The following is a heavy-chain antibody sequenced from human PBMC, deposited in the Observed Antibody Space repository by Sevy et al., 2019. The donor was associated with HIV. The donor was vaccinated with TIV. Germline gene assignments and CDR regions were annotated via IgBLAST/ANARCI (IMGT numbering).Heavy chain of an antibody. Sequence: ASVKVSCKASGYTFTSYGISWVRQAPGQGLEWMGWISAYNGNTNYAQKLQGRVTMTTDTSTSPAYMELRSLRSDDTAVYYCARGDGIAVAGTGFDYWGQGTLVTVSS. CDR3: ARGDGIAVAGTGFDY. CDR1: GYTFTSYG. D-gene: IGHD6-19*01. J-gene: IGHJ4*02. V-gene: IGHV1-18*01. CDR2: ISAYNGNT.